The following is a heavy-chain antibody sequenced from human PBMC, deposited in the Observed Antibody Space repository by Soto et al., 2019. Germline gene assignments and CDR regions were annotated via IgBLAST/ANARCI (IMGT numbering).Heavy chain of an antibody. CDR2: IYFRGST. J-gene: IGHJ4*02. CDR1: GGSISNYY. D-gene: IGHD2-15*01. V-gene: IGHV4-59*01. Sequence: QVQLQESGPGLVKPSETLSLTCTVSGGSISNYYWSWIRQPPGKGLEWIGYIYFRGSTNYNPPLKSRVTISVDTSKNHFYLKLSSVTAADTAVYYCAIAGAATLSDYWGQGTLVTVSS. CDR3: AIAGAATLSDY.